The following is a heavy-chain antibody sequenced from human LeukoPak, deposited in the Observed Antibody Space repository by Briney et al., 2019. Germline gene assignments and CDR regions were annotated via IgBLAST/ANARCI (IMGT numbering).Heavy chain of an antibody. CDR2: VSYSGST. V-gene: IGHV4-59*01. J-gene: IGHJ4*02. D-gene: IGHD2-15*01. CDR1: GGSINSYY. CDR3: ARGYCSGGTCYRTFFDY. Sequence: SETLSLICTVSGGSINSYYWSWIRQPPGKGLEWIGYVSYSGSTNYNSTLKSRVTISVDTSKNQFSLKLSSVTAADTAVYYCARGYCSGGTCYRTFFDYWGQGTLVTVSS.